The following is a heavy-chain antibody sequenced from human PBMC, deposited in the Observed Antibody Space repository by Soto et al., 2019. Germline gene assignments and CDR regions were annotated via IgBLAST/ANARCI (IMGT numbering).Heavy chain of an antibody. CDR3: TRFLVVVPAAMPYYFDY. D-gene: IGHD2-2*01. CDR1: GFTFGDYA. V-gene: IGHV3-49*03. CDR2: IRSKAYGGTT. Sequence: GGSLRLSCTASGFTFGDYAMSWFRQAPGKGLEWVGFIRSKAYGGTTEYAESVKGRFTISRDDSKSIAYLQMNSLKTEATAVYYCTRFLVVVPAAMPYYFDYWGQGTLVTVSS. J-gene: IGHJ4*02.